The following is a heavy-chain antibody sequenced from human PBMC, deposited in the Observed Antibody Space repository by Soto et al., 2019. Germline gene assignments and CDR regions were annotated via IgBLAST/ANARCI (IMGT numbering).Heavy chain of an antibody. V-gene: IGHV2-5*01. CDR1: GFSLSTSGVG. J-gene: IGHJ5*02. D-gene: IGHD3-22*01. CDR2: IYWNDDK. CDR3: ARIRDYDSSGYKNWFDP. Sequence: SGPTLVNPTQTLTLTCTFSGFSLSTSGVGVGWIRQPPGKALEWLALIYWNDDKRYSPSLKSRLTITKDTSKNQVVLTMTNMDPVDTATYYCARIRDYDSSGYKNWFDPWGQGTLVTVSS.